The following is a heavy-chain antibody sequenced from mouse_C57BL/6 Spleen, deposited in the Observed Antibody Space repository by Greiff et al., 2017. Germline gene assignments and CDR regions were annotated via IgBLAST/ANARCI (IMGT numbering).Heavy chain of an antibody. CDR1: GFTFSDYG. D-gene: IGHD2-3*01. J-gene: IGHJ4*01. V-gene: IGHV5-17*01. CDR3: ARQGIYDGYYDAMDY. CDR2: ISSGSSTI. Sequence: EVKLMESGGGLVKPGGSLKLSCAASGFTFSDYGMHWVRQAPEKGLEWVAYISSGSSTIYYADTVKGRFTISRDNAKNTLFLQMTSLRSEDTAMYYCARQGIYDGYYDAMDYWGQGTSVTVSS.